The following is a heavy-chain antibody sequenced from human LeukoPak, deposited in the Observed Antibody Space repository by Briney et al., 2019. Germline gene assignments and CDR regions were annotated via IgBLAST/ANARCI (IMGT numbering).Heavy chain of an antibody. CDR3: ARHNYDFWSGYSIDY. CDR1: GGSFSGYY. Sequence: SETLSLTCAVYGGSFSGYYWSWIRQPPGKGLEWIGSIYHSGSTYYNPSLKSRVTISVDTSKNQFSLKLSSVTAADTAVYYCARHNYDFWSGYSIDYWGQGTLVTVSS. V-gene: IGHV4-34*01. J-gene: IGHJ4*02. CDR2: IYHSGST. D-gene: IGHD3-3*01.